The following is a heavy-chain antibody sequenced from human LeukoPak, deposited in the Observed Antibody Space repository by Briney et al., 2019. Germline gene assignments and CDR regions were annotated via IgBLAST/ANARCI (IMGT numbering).Heavy chain of an antibody. V-gene: IGHV7-4-1*02. J-gene: IGHJ4*02. Sequence: GASVKVSCKASGYTFTAYYIHWVRQAPGQGLEWMGWINTNTGNPTYAQGFTGRFVFSLDTSVSTAYLQISSLKAEDTAVYYCARGPTYSSGYRFDYWGQGTLVTVSS. D-gene: IGHD3-22*01. CDR3: ARGPTYSSGYRFDY. CDR1: GYTFTAYY. CDR2: INTNTGNP.